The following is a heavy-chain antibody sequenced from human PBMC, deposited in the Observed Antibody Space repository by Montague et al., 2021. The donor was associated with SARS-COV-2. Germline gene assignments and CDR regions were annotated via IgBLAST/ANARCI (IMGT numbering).Heavy chain of an antibody. D-gene: IGHD3-10*01. CDR2: IDWDDDK. CDR1: GFSLSTSGMC. Sequence: PALVKPTQTLTLTCTFSGFSLSTSGMCVSWIRQPPGKALEWLARIDWDDDKYYSTSLKTRLTISKHTSKNQVVLTMTNMDPADTATYYCARNGVEPRGSGRYYSGNWLDPWGQGTLVTVSS. CDR3: ARNGVEPRGSGRYYSGNWLDP. V-gene: IGHV2-70*11. J-gene: IGHJ5*02.